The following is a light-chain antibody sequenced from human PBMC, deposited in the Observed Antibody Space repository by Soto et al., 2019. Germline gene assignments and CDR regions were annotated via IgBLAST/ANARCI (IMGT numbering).Light chain of an antibody. CDR2: DNN. J-gene: IGLJ2*01. CDR1: SSNIGNNY. CDR3: GTWDSSLSAGV. V-gene: IGLV1-51*01. Sequence: QSVLTQPPSVSAAPGQKVTISCSGISSNIGNNYVSWYQQLPGTALKLLIYDNNKRPSGIPDRFSGSKSGTSATLGITGLQTGDEADYYCGTWDSSLSAGVFGGGTKVTVL.